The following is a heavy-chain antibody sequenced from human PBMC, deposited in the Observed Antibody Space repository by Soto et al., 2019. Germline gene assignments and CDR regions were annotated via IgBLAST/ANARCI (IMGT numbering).Heavy chain of an antibody. J-gene: IGHJ3*01. CDR3: TAYTITVRWVFV. D-gene: IGHD6-13*01. CDR1: GFPLNNAW. V-gene: IGHV3-15*07. CDR2: VKSRSYGGTT. Sequence: EVQLMESGGGLVKPGGSLRLSCAASGFPLNNAWMNWVRQAPGKGLEWVGRVKSRSYGGTTDYAAPVKGRFIISRDDSINTVYLQMNSLQTEDTAVYYCTAYTITVRWVFVWGQGTMVTVSS.